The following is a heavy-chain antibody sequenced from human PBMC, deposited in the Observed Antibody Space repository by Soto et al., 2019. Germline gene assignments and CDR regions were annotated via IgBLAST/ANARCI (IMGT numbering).Heavy chain of an antibody. J-gene: IGHJ5*02. CDR3: ARVQGVGDSYDSSGYYNWFDP. D-gene: IGHD3-22*01. CDR1: GYTFTSYA. Sequence: QVQLVQSGAEVKKPGASVKVSCKTSGYTFTSYAVHWVRQAPGQRLEWMGWINADNGNTKYSQKFQGRVTITRDTSASTAYMELSSLRSEDTAIYYCARVQGVGDSYDSSGYYNWFDPWGQGTLVTVSS. CDR2: INADNGNT. V-gene: IGHV1-3*01.